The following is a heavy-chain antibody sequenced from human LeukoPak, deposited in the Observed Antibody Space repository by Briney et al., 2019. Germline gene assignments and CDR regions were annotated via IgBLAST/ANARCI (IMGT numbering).Heavy chain of an antibody. D-gene: IGHD3-10*01. Sequence: GGSLRLSCAASGFTFSNAWMSWVRQAPGKGLEWVANINQDGSEKNHVDSVKGRFTISRDNAKKSLYLQMNSLRADDTAVYYCTTDRGFSTLDDWGQGTLVTVSS. CDR1: GFTFSNAW. CDR3: TTDRGFSTLDD. J-gene: IGHJ4*02. CDR2: INQDGSEK. V-gene: IGHV3-7*01.